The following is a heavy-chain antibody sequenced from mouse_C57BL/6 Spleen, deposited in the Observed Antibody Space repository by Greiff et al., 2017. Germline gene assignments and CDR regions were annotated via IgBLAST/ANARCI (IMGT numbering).Heavy chain of an antibody. J-gene: IGHJ1*03. CDR3: AREDLGVPYFDV. V-gene: IGHV1-61*01. CDR1: GYTFTSYW. CDR2: IYPSDSET. Sequence: QVQLQQPVAELVRPGSSVKLSCKASGYTFTSYWMDWVKQRPGQGLEWIGNIYPSDSETHYNQKFKDKATLTVDKSSSTAYMQLSSLTSEDSAVYYCAREDLGVPYFDVWGTGTTVTVSS.